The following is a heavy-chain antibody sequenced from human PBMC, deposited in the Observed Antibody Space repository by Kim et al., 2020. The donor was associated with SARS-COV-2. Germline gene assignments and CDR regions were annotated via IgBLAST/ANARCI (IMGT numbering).Heavy chain of an antibody. Sequence: GGSLRLSCAASGFTFSSYSMNWVRQAPGKLLEWVAYISISSSTIYYEYSVKGRFTISIYNAKNSLYLQMNSLRAEDTAVYYCASLVSSRWRDYWGQGTLVTVSS. CDR2: ISISSSTI. J-gene: IGHJ4*02. D-gene: IGHD6-13*01. V-gene: IGHV3-48*01. CDR3: ASLVSSRWRDY. CDR1: GFTFSSYS.